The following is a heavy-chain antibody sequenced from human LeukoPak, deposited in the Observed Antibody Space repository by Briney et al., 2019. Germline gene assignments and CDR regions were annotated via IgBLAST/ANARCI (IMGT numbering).Heavy chain of an antibody. D-gene: IGHD6-13*01. Sequence: PGGSLRLSCVASGFTFSSFSMNWVRQAPGKGLEWVSSISSSSSNIYYADSVKGRFTISRDNAKTSLFLQMNSLRAEDTAVYYCARDKIAASGTNGWFDPWGQGTLVTVSS. V-gene: IGHV3-21*01. CDR3: ARDKIAASGTNGWFDP. CDR1: GFTFSSFS. CDR2: ISSSSSNI. J-gene: IGHJ5*02.